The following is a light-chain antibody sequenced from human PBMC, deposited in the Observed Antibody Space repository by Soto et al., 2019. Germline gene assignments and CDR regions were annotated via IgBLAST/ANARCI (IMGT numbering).Light chain of an antibody. J-gene: IGLJ2*01. V-gene: IGLV2-14*01. CDR1: SSDVGAYKF. Sequence: QSALTQPASVSGSPGQSITIFCSGTSSDVGAYKFVSWYRHHPGKAPQVMIYEVSNRPSGVSNRFSGSKSGNTASLTISGLQPEDEGDYYCSSYTSTSTPCVFGGGTKLTVL. CDR2: EVS. CDR3: SSYTSTSTPCV.